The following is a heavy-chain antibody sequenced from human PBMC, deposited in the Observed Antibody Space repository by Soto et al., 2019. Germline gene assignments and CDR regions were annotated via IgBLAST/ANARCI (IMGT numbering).Heavy chain of an antibody. V-gene: IGHV3-33*01. CDR3: ARDPMQQLGIDY. CDR1: GFTFSSYG. J-gene: IGHJ4*02. Sequence: GGSLSLSCAASGFTFSSYGMHWVRQAPGKGLEWVAVIWYDGSNKYYADSVKGRFTISRDNSKNTLYLQMNSLRAEDTAVYYCARDPMQQLGIDYCGQGTLVTVSS. CDR2: IWYDGSNK. D-gene: IGHD6-13*01.